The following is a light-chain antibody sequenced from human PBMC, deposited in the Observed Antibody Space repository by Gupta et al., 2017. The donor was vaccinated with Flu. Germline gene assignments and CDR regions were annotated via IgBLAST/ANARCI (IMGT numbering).Light chain of an antibody. V-gene: IGLV3-21*02. CDR2: DDR. J-gene: IGLJ1*01. Sequence: SYVLTQPPSMSVAPGQTARIPCGGNDIGIKDVHWYQQKPGQAPVLVIYDDRDRPSGITERLSGSSSGNEATLTITRVEVGDEADYYCQVWDRTTSHYVFGAGTKVTVI. CDR1: DIGIKD. CDR3: QVWDRTTSHYV.